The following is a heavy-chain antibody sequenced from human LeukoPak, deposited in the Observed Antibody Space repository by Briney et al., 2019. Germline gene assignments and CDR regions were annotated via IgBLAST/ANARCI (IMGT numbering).Heavy chain of an antibody. D-gene: IGHD3-10*01. Sequence: SETLSLTCAVSGGSFSSSKWWSWVRQPPGKGLEWTGEIYHSGSTNYNPSLKSRVTISVDKSKNQFSLKLSSVTAADTAVYYCATLPDSYGSGSYYFDYWGQGTLVTVSS. V-gene: IGHV4-4*02. J-gene: IGHJ4*02. CDR3: ATLPDSYGSGSYYFDY. CDR1: GGSFSSSKW. CDR2: IYHSGST.